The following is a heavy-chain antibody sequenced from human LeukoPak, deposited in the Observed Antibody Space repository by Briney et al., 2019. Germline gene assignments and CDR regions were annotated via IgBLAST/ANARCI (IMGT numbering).Heavy chain of an antibody. CDR1: GGSFSFYF. Sequence: SETLSLTCIVSGGSFSFYFWHWIRQPPGEGLDWIGEIDNRGSTQYKPSLRSRGIISIDTSGNHFSLKLTSVTAADTVVYFCARDSDSGFQWGQGMLVTVSS. V-gene: IGHV4-34*01. CDR2: IDNRGST. D-gene: IGHD3-16*01. J-gene: IGHJ4*02. CDR3: ARDSDSGFQ.